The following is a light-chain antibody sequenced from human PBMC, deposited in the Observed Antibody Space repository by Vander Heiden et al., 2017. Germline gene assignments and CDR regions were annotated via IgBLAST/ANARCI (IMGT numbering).Light chain of an antibody. Sequence: QSALPPPASVSGSPGPSITISCPGTSSDVGGYNYDVWYQKHPGKAHKLMIYEVSKRPAGVANRFSGSKSGNTASLTISGRQEEDEADYYGSSYTSSSILLFGGGTKLTVL. CDR2: EVS. V-gene: IGLV2-14*01. CDR3: SSYTSSSILL. J-gene: IGLJ2*01. CDR1: SSDVGGYNY.